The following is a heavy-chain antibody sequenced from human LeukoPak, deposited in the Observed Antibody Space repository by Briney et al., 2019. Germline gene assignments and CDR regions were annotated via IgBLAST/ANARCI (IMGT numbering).Heavy chain of an antibody. D-gene: IGHD3-10*01. CDR1: GFTFSSYD. V-gene: IGHV3-13*01. Sequence: GGSLRLSCAASGFTFSSYDMHWVRQATGKGLEWVSAIGTAGDTYYPGSVKGRFTISRENAKNSLYLQMNSLRAGDTAVYYCARAKTSYYYGSGSYYYYYMDVWGKGTTVTISS. CDR2: IGTAGDT. CDR3: ARAKTSYYYGSGSYYYYYMDV. J-gene: IGHJ6*03.